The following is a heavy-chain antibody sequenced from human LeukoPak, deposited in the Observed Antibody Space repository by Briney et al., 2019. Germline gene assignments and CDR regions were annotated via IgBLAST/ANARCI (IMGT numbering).Heavy chain of an antibody. CDR2: IKDDGSDK. Sequence: GRSLTLSCTSSGFTLTEYAMSCFRQAPGKGLEWLANIKDDGSDKNYVESMKGRFTISRDNAKNSVYLQMNSLRVEDTAVYYCARDAGYGYDRFDYWGQGTQVTVSS. CDR1: GFTLTEYA. V-gene: IGHV3-7*01. CDR3: ARDAGYGYDRFDY. J-gene: IGHJ4*02. D-gene: IGHD5-18*01.